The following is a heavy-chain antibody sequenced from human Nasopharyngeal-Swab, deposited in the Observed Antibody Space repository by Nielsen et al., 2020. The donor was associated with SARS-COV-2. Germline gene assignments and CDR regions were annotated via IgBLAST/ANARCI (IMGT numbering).Heavy chain of an antibody. J-gene: IGHJ5*02. Sequence: EGSLRLSCVASGFTFSGYTMNWVRQAPGKGLEWISSISSTTPYIYYADSVKGRFTISRDNAKNSLYLQMNFLRVEDTAMYYCARDTGGPPNYFDPWGQGTLVTVSS. CDR3: ARDTGGPPNYFDP. CDR2: ISSTTPYI. D-gene: IGHD1-7*01. CDR1: GFTFSGYT. V-gene: IGHV3-21*01.